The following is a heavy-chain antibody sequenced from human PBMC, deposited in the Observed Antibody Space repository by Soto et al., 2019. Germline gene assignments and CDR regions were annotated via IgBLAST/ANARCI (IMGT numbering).Heavy chain of an antibody. V-gene: IGHV3-33*01. CDR3: ARDGVGHTTFFGYFDY. D-gene: IGHD1-26*01. CDR2: IRYDGSNL. Sequence: QVQLVESGGGVVQPGRSLRLSCAASGFTFSGLGMHWVRQAPGKGLEWGAVIRYDGSNLYYADAVKGRFTISRDNSKYXLYXXXXXLRADDTAGYYCARDGVGHTTFFGYFDYWGQGSLVTVSS. CDR1: GFTFSGLG. J-gene: IGHJ4*02.